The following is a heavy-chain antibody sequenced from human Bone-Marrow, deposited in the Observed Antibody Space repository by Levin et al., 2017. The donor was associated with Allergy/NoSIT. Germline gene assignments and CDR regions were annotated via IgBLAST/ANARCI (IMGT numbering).Heavy chain of an antibody. CDR3: ARELPAGNTGAHWFDP. V-gene: IGHV1-3*01. D-gene: IGHD2-2*01. J-gene: IGHJ5*02. CDR1: GYTFTRYA. Sequence: ASVKVSCKASGYTFTRYALHWVRQAPGQRLEWMGWINAGKGNTKYSEKFQGKITITRDTSASTAYIELSSLRSEDTAVYYCARELPAGNTGAHWFDPWGQGTLVTVSS. CDR2: INAGKGNT.